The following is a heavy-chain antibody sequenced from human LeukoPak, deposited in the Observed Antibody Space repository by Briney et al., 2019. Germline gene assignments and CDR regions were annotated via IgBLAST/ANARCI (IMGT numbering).Heavy chain of an antibody. D-gene: IGHD3-16*02. Sequence: ASVKVSCKASGYTFTSYYMHWVRQAPGQGLEWMGIINPSGGSTSYAQKFQGRVTMTRDTSTSTVYMELSSLRSEDTAVYYCARDLDYVWGSYRRGDAFDTWGQGTMVTVSS. V-gene: IGHV1-46*01. CDR1: GYTFTSYY. CDR3: ARDLDYVWGSYRRGDAFDT. J-gene: IGHJ3*02. CDR2: INPSGGST.